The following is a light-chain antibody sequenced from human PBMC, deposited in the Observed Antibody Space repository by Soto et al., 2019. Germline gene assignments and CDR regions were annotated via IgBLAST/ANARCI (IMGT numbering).Light chain of an antibody. V-gene: IGLV2-14*01. CDR2: EVS. J-gene: IGLJ1*01. CDR1: SSDVGGYNY. CDR3: SSYTSSSTHDV. Sequence: QSALTQPASVSGSPGQSITISCTGTSSDVGGYNYVSWYQQHPGKAPKLMIYEVSNRPSGVSNRFSGSKSDNTASLTISGLQAEDEADYYCSSYTSSSTHDVFGTGTKVTVL.